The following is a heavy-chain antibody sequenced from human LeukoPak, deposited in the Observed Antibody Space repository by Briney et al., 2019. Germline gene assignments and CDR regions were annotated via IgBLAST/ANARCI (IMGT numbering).Heavy chain of an antibody. CDR2: ISGSGDIP. Sequence: GGSLRLSCAASGFTFSTYAMSWVRQAPGKGLEWVSSISGSGDIPYYADSVKGRFTISRDNSKNTLYLQMNSLRAEDTAVFYCAKDLWFGEFDYWGQGTLVTVPS. D-gene: IGHD3-10*01. J-gene: IGHJ4*02. CDR3: AKDLWFGEFDY. CDR1: GFTFSTYA. V-gene: IGHV3-23*01.